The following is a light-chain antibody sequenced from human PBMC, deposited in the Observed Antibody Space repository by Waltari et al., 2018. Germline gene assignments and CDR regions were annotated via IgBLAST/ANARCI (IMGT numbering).Light chain of an antibody. CDR2: EVN. Sequence: QSALTQPPSASGSPGQSVTISCTGTSSTFGVYSYVSWYQHHPGKAPKLMIYEVNKGPSWVPDRFSGSKSGNTASLTVSGLQAEDEADYYCSSYAGPNSVVFGGGTKLTVL. CDR3: SSYAGPNSVV. V-gene: IGLV2-8*01. CDR1: SSTFGVYSY. J-gene: IGLJ2*01.